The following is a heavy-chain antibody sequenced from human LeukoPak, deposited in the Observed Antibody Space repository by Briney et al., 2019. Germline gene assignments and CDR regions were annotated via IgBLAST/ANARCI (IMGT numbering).Heavy chain of an antibody. D-gene: IGHD3-9*01. J-gene: IGHJ4*02. CDR3: AKDSSDWSQYSFDY. Sequence: TGGSLRLSCAASGFTFDDYAMHWVRQAPGKGLEWVSGISWNSGNIGYADSVKGRFTISRDNAKNSLYLQMNSLRADDTALYYCAKDSSDWSQYSFDYWGQGTLVTVSS. CDR2: ISWNSGNI. CDR1: GFTFDDYA. V-gene: IGHV3-9*01.